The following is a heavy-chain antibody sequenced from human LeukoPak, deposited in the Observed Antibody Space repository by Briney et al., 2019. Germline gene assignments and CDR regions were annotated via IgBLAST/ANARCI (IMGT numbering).Heavy chain of an antibody. CDR3: AKDFMGPYGGNSFDY. V-gene: IGHV3-30*18. J-gene: IGHJ4*02. CDR1: GFTFSSYG. D-gene: IGHD4-23*01. Sequence: GGSLRLSCAASGFTFSSYGMHWVRQAPGKGLEWVAVISFDASNKYYADSVKGRFTISRDNSKNTLYLQMNSLRAEDTAVYYCAKDFMGPYGGNSFDYWGQGTLVTVSS. CDR2: ISFDASNK.